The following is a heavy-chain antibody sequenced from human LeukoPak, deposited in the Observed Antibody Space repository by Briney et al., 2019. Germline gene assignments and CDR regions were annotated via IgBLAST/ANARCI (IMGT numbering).Heavy chain of an antibody. J-gene: IGHJ4*02. CDR2: ISSSSSYI. CDR3: ARDSSGTVKFDY. V-gene: IGHV3-21*01. Sequence: GGSLRLSCAASGFTFSSCSMNWVRQAPGKGLEWVSSISSSSSYIYYADSVKGRFTISRDNAKNSLYLQMNSLRAEDTAVYYCARDSSGTVKFDYWGQGTLVTVSS. CDR1: GFTFSSCS. D-gene: IGHD6-19*01.